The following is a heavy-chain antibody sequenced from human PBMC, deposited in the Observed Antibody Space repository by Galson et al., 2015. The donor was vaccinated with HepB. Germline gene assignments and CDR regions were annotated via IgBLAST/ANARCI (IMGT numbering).Heavy chain of an antibody. CDR1: GYTFTGYY. Sequence: SVKVSCKASGYTFTGYYMHWVQQAPGQGLEWMGWINPNSGGTNYAQKFQGRVTMTRDTSISTAYMELSRLRSDDTAVYYCARKLERWLQRIVDAFDIWGQGTMVTVSS. CDR2: INPNSGGT. V-gene: IGHV1-2*02. J-gene: IGHJ3*02. CDR3: ARKLERWLQRIVDAFDI. D-gene: IGHD5-24*01.